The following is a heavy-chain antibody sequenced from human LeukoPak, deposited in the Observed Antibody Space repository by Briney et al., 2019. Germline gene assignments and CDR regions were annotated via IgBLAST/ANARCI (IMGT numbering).Heavy chain of an antibody. V-gene: IGHV4-34*01. Sequence: GSLRLSCAASGFTFSSYWMSWVRQPPGKGLEWIGEINHSGSTNYNPSLKSRVTISVDTSKNQFSLKLSSVTAADTAVYYCARGLPAAFDYWGQGTLVTVSS. CDR2: INHSGST. D-gene: IGHD2-2*01. J-gene: IGHJ4*02. CDR3: ARGLPAAFDY. CDR1: GFTFSSYW.